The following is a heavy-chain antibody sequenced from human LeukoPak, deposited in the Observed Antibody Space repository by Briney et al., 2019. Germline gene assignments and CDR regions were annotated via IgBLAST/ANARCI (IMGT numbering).Heavy chain of an antibody. V-gene: IGHV3-23*01. CDR3: VKGSLYSSGCYDY. CDR1: GFTFRSYA. Sequence: GGSLRLSCAASGFTFRSYAMNWVRQVPGKGLEWVSGISGSGTGTYYADSVKGRFTISRDNSKNTLFLQVNSLRAEDTAVYYCVKGSLYSSGCYDYWGQGTLVSVSA. J-gene: IGHJ4*02. D-gene: IGHD6-19*01. CDR2: ISGSGTGT.